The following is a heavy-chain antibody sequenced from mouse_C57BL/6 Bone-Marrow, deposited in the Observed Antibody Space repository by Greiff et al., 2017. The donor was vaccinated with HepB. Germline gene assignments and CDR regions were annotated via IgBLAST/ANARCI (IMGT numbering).Heavy chain of an antibody. CDR2: INPNNGGT. J-gene: IGHJ4*01. Sequence: VQLQQSGPELVKPGASVKISCKASGYTFTDYYMNWVKQSHGKSLEWIGDINPNNGGTSYNQKFTGKATLTVDKSSSTAYMELRSLTSEDSAVYYCARYSDYDYHSYAVDYWGQGASVTVSS. V-gene: IGHV1-26*01. CDR1: GYTFTDYY. D-gene: IGHD2-4*01. CDR3: ARYSDYDYHSYAVDY.